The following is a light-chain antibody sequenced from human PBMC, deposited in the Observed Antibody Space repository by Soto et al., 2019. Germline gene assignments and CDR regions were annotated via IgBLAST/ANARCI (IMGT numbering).Light chain of an antibody. CDR2: AAF. CDR1: QGIRNA. J-gene: IGKJ4*01. CDR3: LQDYNYPLT. Sequence: AIQMTQSPSSLSASVGDRVTITCRASQGIRNALGWYQQKPGKVPKLLIYAAFSLQSGVPSRFSGSGSGTDFTLTISSLQPEDFATYYCLQDYNYPLTFGGGTKVEFK. V-gene: IGKV1-6*01.